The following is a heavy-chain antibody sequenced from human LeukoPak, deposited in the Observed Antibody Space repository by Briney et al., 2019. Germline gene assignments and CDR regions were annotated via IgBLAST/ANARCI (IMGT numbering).Heavy chain of an antibody. CDR1: GLSISNSW. J-gene: IGHJ6*02. V-gene: IGHV3-7*01. CDR2: IKQDGSEK. Sequence: GGSLRLSCAASGLSISNSWMSWFRLAPGKGSEWVANIKQDGSEKYHVDSVKGRFTISRDSSKNTVYLEMNSLRAEDTAVYYCAKDRSIAARGSLYYYYGMDVWGQGTTVTVSS. CDR3: AKDRSIAARGSLYYYYGMDV. D-gene: IGHD6-6*01.